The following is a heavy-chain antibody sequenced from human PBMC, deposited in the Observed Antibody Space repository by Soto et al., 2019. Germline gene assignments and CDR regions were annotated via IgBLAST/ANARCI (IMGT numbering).Heavy chain of an antibody. CDR3: EKDLFGGQVY. Sequence: PGGSLRLSCAASGFTFDDYAMHWVRQAPGKGLEWVSGISWNSGSIGYADSVKGRFTISRDNAKNSLYLQMNSLRAEDTALYYCEKDLFGGQVYGGQETLVTVPP. V-gene: IGHV3-9*01. CDR1: GFTFDDYA. CDR2: ISWNSGSI. J-gene: IGHJ4*02. D-gene: IGHD3-10*01.